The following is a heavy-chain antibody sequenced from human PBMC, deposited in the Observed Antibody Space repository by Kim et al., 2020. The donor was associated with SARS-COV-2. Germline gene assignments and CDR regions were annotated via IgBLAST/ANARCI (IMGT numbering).Heavy chain of an antibody. D-gene: IGHD5-18*01. CDR3: ARAGYSYGSDWFDP. V-gene: IGHV4-61*02. Sequence: SETLSLTCTVSGGSISSGSYYWSWIRQPAGKGLEWIGRIYTSGSTNYNPSLKSRVTISVDTSKNQFSLKLSSVTAADTAVYYCARAGYSYGSDWFDPWGQGTLVTVSS. J-gene: IGHJ5*02. CDR2: IYTSGST. CDR1: GGSISSGSYY.